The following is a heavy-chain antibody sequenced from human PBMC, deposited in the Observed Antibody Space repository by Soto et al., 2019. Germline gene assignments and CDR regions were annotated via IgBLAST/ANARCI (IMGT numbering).Heavy chain of an antibody. CDR1: GFTFGSYG. V-gene: IGHV3-30*18. CDR3: AKAIENYSTGYYKPFYYFGVDV. Sequence: LRLSCAASGFTFGSYGMHWVRQAPGKGLEWVAGISYDGSKKYYGESVKGRFTISSDNSKNTLYLQMNSLRVEDTAVYYCAKAIENYSTGYYKPFYYFGVDVWGQGTTVTVSS. D-gene: IGHD3-22*01. CDR2: ISYDGSKK. J-gene: IGHJ6*02.